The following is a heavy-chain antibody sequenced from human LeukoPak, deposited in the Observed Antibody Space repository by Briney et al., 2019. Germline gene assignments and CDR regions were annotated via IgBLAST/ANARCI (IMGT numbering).Heavy chain of an antibody. CDR1: GYPFNGYY. D-gene: IGHD3-22*01. V-gene: IGHV1-2*02. CDR2: VNPNNGDT. Sequence: GSVKVSCRASGYPFNGYYLHWVRQAPGQGLEWMGWVNPNNGDTNYAEKFEARVTITRDTSINTAYMELTSLSSDDTAVYYCARDLADDFDSSAINWFDPWGPGTLVTVSS. CDR3: ARDLADDFDSSAINWFDP. J-gene: IGHJ5*02.